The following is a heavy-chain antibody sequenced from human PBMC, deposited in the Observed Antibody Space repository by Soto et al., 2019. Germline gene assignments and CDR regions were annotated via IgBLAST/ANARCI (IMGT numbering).Heavy chain of an antibody. CDR2: ISGSADST. Sequence: EVQLLESGGGFIHPGGSLRLSCAASGFSFSSFAMNWVRQAPGKGLEWVSIISGSADSTFYAVSVKGRFTISRDNSKSTLYLQIISLRAEDTAVYYCAKTRGAMIYAISVYGMDVWRQGTTVSVSS. CDR1: GFSFSSFA. D-gene: IGHD2-8*01. CDR3: AKTRGAMIYAISVYGMDV. J-gene: IGHJ6*02. V-gene: IGHV3-23*01.